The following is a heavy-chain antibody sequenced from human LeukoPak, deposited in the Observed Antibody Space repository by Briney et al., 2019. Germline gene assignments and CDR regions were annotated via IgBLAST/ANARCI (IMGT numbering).Heavy chain of an antibody. CDR1: GYSFTNYW. CDR2: IYPGDSDT. V-gene: IGHV5-51*01. CDR3: ARRTDYGDYQTETFDI. J-gene: IGHJ3*02. Sequence: LEESLKISCKGSGYSFTNYWIGWVRQMPGKGLELMGIIYPGDSDTRYSPSFQGQVTISADKSISIAYLQWSSLKASDTAMYYCARRTDYGDYQTETFDIWGQGTMVTVSS. D-gene: IGHD4-17*01.